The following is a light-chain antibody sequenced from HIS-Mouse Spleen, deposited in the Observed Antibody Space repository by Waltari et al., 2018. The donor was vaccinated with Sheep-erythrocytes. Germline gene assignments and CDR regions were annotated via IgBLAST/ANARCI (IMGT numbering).Light chain of an antibody. CDR3: QQLNSYPFT. CDR2: AAS. Sequence: QLTQSPSLLSASVGDRVTNTCRASQSISSYLAWYQQKPGKAPKLLIYAASTLQSGVPSRFSGSGSGTEFTLTISSLQPEDFATYYCQQLNSYPFTFGQGTQLEIK. CDR1: QSISSY. J-gene: IGKJ5*01. V-gene: IGKV1-9*01.